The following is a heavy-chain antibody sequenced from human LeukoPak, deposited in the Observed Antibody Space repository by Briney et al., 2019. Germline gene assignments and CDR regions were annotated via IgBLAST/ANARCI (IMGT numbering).Heavy chain of an antibody. CDR2: TYYRSKWYS. Sequence: SQTLSLTCAISGDIVSSNSAAWNWIRQSPSRGLEWLGRTYYRSKWYSDYAVSMKSRIRINPDTSKNQFSLQLSSLTPDDTAVYYSARGGSGNYYEGYSYYFDNWGQGTLVTVSS. CDR3: ARGGSGNYYEGYSYYFDN. V-gene: IGHV6-1*01. J-gene: IGHJ4*02. CDR1: GDIVSSNSAA. D-gene: IGHD1-26*01.